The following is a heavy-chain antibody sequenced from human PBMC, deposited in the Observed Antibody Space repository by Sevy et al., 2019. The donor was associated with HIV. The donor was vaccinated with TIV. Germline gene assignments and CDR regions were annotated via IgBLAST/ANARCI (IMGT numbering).Heavy chain of an antibody. CDR3: ARSGGYSDYGMDV. J-gene: IGHJ6*02. V-gene: IGHV3-13*05. Sequence: GGSLRLSCVSSGFTFSTYDMHWVRQVTGKGLEWISGVGPAGDQFYPGSVKGRFTISRENAKNSIYLQMNNLRAGDTAVYHCARSGGYSDYGMDVWGQGTTVTVSS. D-gene: IGHD5-12*01. CDR2: VGPAGDQ. CDR1: GFTFSTYD.